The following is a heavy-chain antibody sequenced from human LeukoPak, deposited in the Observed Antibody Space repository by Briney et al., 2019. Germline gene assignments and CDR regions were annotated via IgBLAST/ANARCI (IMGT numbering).Heavy chain of an antibody. J-gene: IGHJ4*02. CDR3: ARGVGLKYYFDS. CDR2: NYSTGST. D-gene: IGHD3-16*01. CDR1: GDGIHNFY. Sequence: PSETLSLTCTVSGDGIHNFYCNWIRQPAGKGLEWIGRNYSTGSTNYNPSLRSRVTMSVDTSKNQFSLKLSSVAAADTAIYYCARGVGLKYYFDSWGQGTLVTVSS. V-gene: IGHV4-4*07.